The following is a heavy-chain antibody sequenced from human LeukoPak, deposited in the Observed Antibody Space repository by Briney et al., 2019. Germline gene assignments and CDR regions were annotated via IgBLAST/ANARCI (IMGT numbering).Heavy chain of an antibody. CDR2: IYPGDSDT. CDR1: GYRFTSYW. CDR3: ARLGENRYFDF. D-gene: IGHD3-10*01. J-gene: IGHJ4*02. Sequence: HGGSLQISCQGSGYRFTSYWIGWVRQLPGKGLEWMGIIYPGDSDTRYSPSFQGQVTISADKSISTAYLQWSSLKASDTAMYYCARLGENRYFDFWGQGTLVTVSS. V-gene: IGHV5-51*01.